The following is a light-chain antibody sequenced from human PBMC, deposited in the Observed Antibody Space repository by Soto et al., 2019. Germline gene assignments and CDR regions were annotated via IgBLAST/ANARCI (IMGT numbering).Light chain of an antibody. CDR3: QSYDSSLSGYV. Sequence: QSVLTQPPSVSEAPGQRVTISCTGSSSNIGAGYEAHWYQQVPGTAPKLLIYDNNNRPSGVPDRFSGSKSGTSASLAITGLRAEDEAEYYCQSYDSSLSGYVFGTGTKLTVL. CDR1: SSNIGAGYE. J-gene: IGLJ1*01. CDR2: DNN. V-gene: IGLV1-40*01.